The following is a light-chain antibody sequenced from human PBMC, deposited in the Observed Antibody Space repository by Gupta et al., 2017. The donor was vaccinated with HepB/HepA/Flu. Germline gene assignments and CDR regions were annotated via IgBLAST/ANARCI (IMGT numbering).Light chain of an antibody. J-gene: IGKJ2*04. CDR3: QQSYTAPGS. CDR1: RNIKSS. CDR2: AAS. Sequence: DVQMTQSPSHLSASIGDTVTITCRASRNIKSSLNWYQQRPGKAPKLLIYAASALQSGVPSKFSGDGSGTTFTLTSSDLQPEDFATYYCQQSYTAPGSFGQGTKLEIK. V-gene: IGKV1-39*01.